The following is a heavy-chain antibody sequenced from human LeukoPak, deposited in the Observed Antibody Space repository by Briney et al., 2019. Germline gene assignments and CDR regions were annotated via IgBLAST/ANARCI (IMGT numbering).Heavy chain of an antibody. CDR1: GGSISSGGYY. CDR3: ARSHHSRAYRPGNAFDI. CDR2: NYYSGST. Sequence: SETLSLTCTVSGGSISSGGYYWSWIRQHPGKGLEWIGYNYYSGSTYYNPSLKSRVTISVDTSKNQFSLKLSSVTAADTAVYYCARSHHSRAYRPGNAFDIWGQGTMVTVSS. V-gene: IGHV4-31*03. J-gene: IGHJ3*02. D-gene: IGHD1-14*01.